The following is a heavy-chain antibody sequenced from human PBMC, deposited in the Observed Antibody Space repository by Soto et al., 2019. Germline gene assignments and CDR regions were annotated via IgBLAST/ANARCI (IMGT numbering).Heavy chain of an antibody. CDR3: ARASGGIDYYGMDV. J-gene: IGHJ6*02. Sequence: QVQLQESGPRLVKPSETLSLTCTVSGDSISNYYWSWIRPPAGKRPEWIGRMYAGGRTNYNPSLKSRVTMSQDMSKNQVSLELRSVPAADTAVYYCARASGGIDYYGMDVWGQGTTVTVSS. CDR1: GDSISNYY. CDR2: MYAGGRT. D-gene: IGHD2-15*01. V-gene: IGHV4-4*07.